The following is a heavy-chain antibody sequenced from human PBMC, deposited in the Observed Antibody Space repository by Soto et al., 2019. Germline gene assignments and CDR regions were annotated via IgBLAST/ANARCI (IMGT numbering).Heavy chain of an antibody. CDR2: IYYSGST. D-gene: IGHD5-12*01. CDR1: GGSVIIGSYY. V-gene: IGHV4-61*01. J-gene: IGHJ3*02. CDR3: AREYSGHKGHDAFDI. Sequence: SEPRCLTCTVSGGSVIIGSYYWSWIRQPPGKGLEWIGYIYYSGSTNYNPSLKSRVTISVDTSKNQFSLKLSSVTAADTAVYYCAREYSGHKGHDAFDIWGQGKMVTVSS.